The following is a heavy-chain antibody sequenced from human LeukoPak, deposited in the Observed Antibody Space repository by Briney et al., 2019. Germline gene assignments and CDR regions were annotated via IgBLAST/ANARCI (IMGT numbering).Heavy chain of an antibody. D-gene: IGHD2-21*02. V-gene: IGHV3-30*03. CDR1: GFTFSNYS. CDR3: ARDRWGPFDY. J-gene: IGHJ4*02. CDR2: ISYDGSNK. Sequence: PGGSLRLSCAASGFTFSNYSINWVRQAPGKGLEWVAVISYDGSNKYYADSVKGRFTISRDNSKNTLYLQVNSLRAEDTAVYYCARDRWGPFDYWGQGTLVTVSS.